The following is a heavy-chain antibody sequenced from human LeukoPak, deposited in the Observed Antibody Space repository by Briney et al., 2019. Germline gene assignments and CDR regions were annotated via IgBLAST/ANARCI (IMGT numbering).Heavy chain of an antibody. CDR1: GFTFSSYE. D-gene: IGHD3-22*01. J-gene: IGHJ4*02. Sequence: GGSLRLSCAASGFTFSSYEMNWVRQAPGKGLEWVSYISSSGSTIYYADSVKGRFTISRDNAKNSLYLQMNSLGAEDTAVYYCAVTYYYDSSGLTHFDYWGQGTLVTVSS. CDR2: ISSSGSTI. V-gene: IGHV3-48*03. CDR3: AVTYYYDSSGLTHFDY.